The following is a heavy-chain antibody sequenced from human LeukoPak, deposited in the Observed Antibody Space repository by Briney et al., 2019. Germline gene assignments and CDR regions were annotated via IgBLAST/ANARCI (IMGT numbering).Heavy chain of an antibody. CDR3: ARAGPWQIDP. CDR1: GGSISSGGYY. CDR2: IFYTGSS. D-gene: IGHD3-10*01. Sequence: SETLSLTCTVSGGSISSGGYYWRWIRQPPGKGLEWIGHIFYTGSSNYNPSLKSRVTISLDRSKNQFSLRLTSVTATDTAVYYCARAGPWQIDPWGQGTLVTVSS. V-gene: IGHV4-61*08. J-gene: IGHJ5*02.